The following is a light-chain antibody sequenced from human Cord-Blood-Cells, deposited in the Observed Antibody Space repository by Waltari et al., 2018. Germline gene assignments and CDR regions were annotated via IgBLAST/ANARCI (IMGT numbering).Light chain of an antibody. J-gene: IGLJ3*02. V-gene: IGLV2-23*01. CDR3: CSYAGSSTWV. CDR1: SSDVGSYNL. Sequence: SALTRPASVSGSLGQSITISCTGPSSDVGSYNLVPCYQQHPGKAPKLMIYEGSKRPSGVSNRFSGSKSGNTASLTISGLQAEDEADYYCCSYAGSSTWVFGGGTKLTVL. CDR2: EGS.